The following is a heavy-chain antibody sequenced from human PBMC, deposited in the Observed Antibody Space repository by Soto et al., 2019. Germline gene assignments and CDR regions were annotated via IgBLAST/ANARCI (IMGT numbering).Heavy chain of an antibody. J-gene: IGHJ4*02. Sequence: QLQLQESGPGLVKPSETLSLTCTVSGGSISSSSYYWGWIRQPPGKGLEWIGSIYYSGSTYYNPSLKSRVTISVDTSKNQFSLKLSSVTAADTAVYYCAQEGGDSSGYSVDYWGQGTLVTVSS. CDR2: IYYSGST. CDR3: AQEGGDSSGYSVDY. CDR1: GGSISSSSYY. V-gene: IGHV4-39*01. D-gene: IGHD3-22*01.